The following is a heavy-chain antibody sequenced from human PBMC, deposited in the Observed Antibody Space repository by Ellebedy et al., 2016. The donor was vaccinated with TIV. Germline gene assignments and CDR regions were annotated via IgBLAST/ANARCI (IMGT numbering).Heavy chain of an antibody. CDR1: GFSFSSYA. CDR3: ARGRSGTYIHHAFDY. Sequence: PGGFLRLSCAASGFSFSSYAMSWVRQAPGRGLEWVSGFGVSSETTYYMDSVKGRFTTSRDNSKNTLYLQMSSLRAEDTAIYYCARGRSGTYIHHAFDYWGQGTLVTVSS. V-gene: IGHV3-23*01. D-gene: IGHD1-14*01. CDR2: FGVSSETT. J-gene: IGHJ4*02.